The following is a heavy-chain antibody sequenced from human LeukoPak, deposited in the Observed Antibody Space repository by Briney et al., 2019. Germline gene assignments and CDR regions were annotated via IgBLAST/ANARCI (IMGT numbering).Heavy chain of an antibody. D-gene: IGHD3-22*01. Sequence: GASVKVSCKASVYTFTSYGISWVRQAPGQGLEWMCWISAYNSNTNYAQKLRGRVTTTTDTSTSTAYMELRSLRSDDTDVYECSRELYDSSGYYGYWGQGTLVTVSS. CDR3: SRELYDSSGYYGY. J-gene: IGHJ4*02. CDR2: ISAYNSNT. CDR1: VYTFTSYG. V-gene: IGHV1-18*01.